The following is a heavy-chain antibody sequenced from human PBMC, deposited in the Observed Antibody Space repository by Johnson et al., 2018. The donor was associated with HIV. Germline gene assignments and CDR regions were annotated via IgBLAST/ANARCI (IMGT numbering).Heavy chain of an antibody. CDR1: GFTVSNNY. CDR3: ASPERPTGTQEEAFDI. CDR2: IKQDGSEK. J-gene: IGHJ3*02. V-gene: IGHV3-7*01. Sequence: VQLVESGGGLVQPGESLRLSCAASGFTVSNNYMHWVRQAPGKGLEWVASIKQDGSEKYYVDYLKGRFTISRDNAKNSLYMQKNSLRAEDTAVYYCASPERPTGTQEEAFDIWGQGTMVTVSS. D-gene: IGHD1-1*01.